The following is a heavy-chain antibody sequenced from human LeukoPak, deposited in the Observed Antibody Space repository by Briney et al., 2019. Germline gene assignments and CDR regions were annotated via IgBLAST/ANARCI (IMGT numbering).Heavy chain of an antibody. CDR2: ISSSSSYI. V-gene: IGHV3-21*03. Sequence: GGSLRLSCAASGFTFSSYSMNWVRQAPGKGLEWVSSISSSSSYIYYADSVKGRFTISRDNAKNSLYLQMNSLKTEDTAVYYCTRDSRISADYYYYYMDVWGKGTTVTVSS. J-gene: IGHJ6*03. D-gene: IGHD2-15*01. CDR1: GFTFSSYS. CDR3: TRDSRISADYYYYYMDV.